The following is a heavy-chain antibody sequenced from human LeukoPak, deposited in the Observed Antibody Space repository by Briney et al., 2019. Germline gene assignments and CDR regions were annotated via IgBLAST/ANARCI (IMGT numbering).Heavy chain of an antibody. CDR3: ARDLGDPSRGALSSVDC. CDR2: ISAYNGLT. J-gene: IGHJ4*02. D-gene: IGHD2-21*02. CDR1: GYTFTSYG. Sequence: ASVKVSCRASGYTFTSYGLTWVRQAPGQGLGWMGWISAYNGLTRFAQKFQGRVAMTIDTPTSTAYMEVRSLRSGDTALYYCARDLGDPSRGALSSVDCWGQGTLVTVSS. V-gene: IGHV1-18*01.